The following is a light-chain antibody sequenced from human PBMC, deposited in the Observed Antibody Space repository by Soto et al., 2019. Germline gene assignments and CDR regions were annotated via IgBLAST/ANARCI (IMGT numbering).Light chain of an antibody. CDR1: QSVSSN. CDR3: QQYDKWPRT. V-gene: IGKV3-15*01. J-gene: IGKJ1*01. CDR2: GAS. Sequence: EIVMTQSPATLSVSTGERATLSCRASQSVSSNLAWYQHKPGQSPRLLIYGASARATGIPARFSGGGSGAEYTLTISSLQSENFAVYYCQQYDKWPRTFGQGTKVDIK.